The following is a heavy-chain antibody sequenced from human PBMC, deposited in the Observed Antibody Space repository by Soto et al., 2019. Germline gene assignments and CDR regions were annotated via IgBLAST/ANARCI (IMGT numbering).Heavy chain of an antibody. D-gene: IGHD2-2*01. CDR2: ISGSGGST. V-gene: IGHV3-23*01. J-gene: IGHJ4*03. CDR3: AKDRGLIYCSSTSCPGYFDY. CDR1: GFTFSSYA. Sequence: GGSLRLSCAASGFTFSSYAMSWVRQAPGKGLEWVSAISGSGGSTYYADSVKGRFTISRDNSKNTLYLQMNSLRAEDTAVYYCAKDRGLIYCSSTSCPGYFDYWGQGTLVTVSS.